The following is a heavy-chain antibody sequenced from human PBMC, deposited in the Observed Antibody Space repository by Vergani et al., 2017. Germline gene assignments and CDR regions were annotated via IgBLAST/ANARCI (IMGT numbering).Heavy chain of an antibody. J-gene: IGHJ4*02. Sequence: QVQLVQSGAEVKKPGASVKVSCQASGYTFTNFGITWVRQAPGQGLQWMGWISAYNANTNFAQKLQGRFFMTTDTSTRTAYIELRSLRSDDTAVYYCARGGGQTALDLWGQGTLVTVSS. V-gene: IGHV1-18*01. D-gene: IGHD5-18*01. CDR2: ISAYNANT. CDR3: ARGGGQTALDL. CDR1: GYTFTNFG.